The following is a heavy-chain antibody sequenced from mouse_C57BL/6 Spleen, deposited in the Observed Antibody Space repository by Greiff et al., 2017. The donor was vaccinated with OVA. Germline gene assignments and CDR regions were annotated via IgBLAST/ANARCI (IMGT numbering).Heavy chain of an antibody. D-gene: IGHD2-1*01. CDR2: INPSNGGT. CDR1: GYTFTSYW. V-gene: IGHV1-53*01. Sequence: VQLQQPGTELVKPGASVKLSCKASGYTFTSYWMHWVKQRPGQGLEWIGNINPSNGGTNYNEKFKSKATLTVDKSSSTAYMQRSSLTSEDSAVYYCARLDYGNSHFDYWGQGTTLTVSS. J-gene: IGHJ2*01. CDR3: ARLDYGNSHFDY.